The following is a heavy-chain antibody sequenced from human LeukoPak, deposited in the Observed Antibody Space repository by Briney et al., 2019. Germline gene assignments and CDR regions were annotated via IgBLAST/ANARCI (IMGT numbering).Heavy chain of an antibody. CDR1: GFTFSSYA. J-gene: IGHJ3*02. CDR2: ISSNGGST. CDR3: ATNYGATTNDAFDI. Sequence: PGGSLRLSCAASGFTFSSYAMHWVRQAPGKGLEYVSAISSNGGSTYYANSVKGRFTISRDNAKNSLYLQMNSLRAEDTAVYYCATNYGATTNDAFDIWGQGTMVTVSS. V-gene: IGHV3-64*01. D-gene: IGHD1-26*01.